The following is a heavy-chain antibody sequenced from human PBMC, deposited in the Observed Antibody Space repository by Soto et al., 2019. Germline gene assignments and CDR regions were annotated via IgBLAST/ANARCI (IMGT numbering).Heavy chain of an antibody. CDR3: ARDPLRYYYDSSGYYNPAY. V-gene: IGHV4-61*01. D-gene: IGHD3-22*01. J-gene: IGHJ4*02. Sequence: PSETLSLTCTVSGGSVSSGSYYWSWIRQPPGKGLEWIGYIYYSGSTNYNPSLKSRVTISVDTSKNQFSLKLSSVTAADTAVYYCARDPLRYYYDSSGYYNPAYWGQGTMVTVYS. CDR2: IYYSGST. CDR1: GGSVSSGSYY.